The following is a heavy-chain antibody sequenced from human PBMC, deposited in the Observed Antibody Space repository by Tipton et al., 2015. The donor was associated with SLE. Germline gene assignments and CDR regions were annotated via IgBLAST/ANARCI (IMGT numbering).Heavy chain of an antibody. J-gene: IGHJ5*02. V-gene: IGHV4-39*07. Sequence: LRLSCTVSGGPISSSSYYWGWIRQPPGKGLEWIGSIYYSGSTNYNPSLKSRVTISVDTSKNQVSLKLSSVTAADTAVYYCVRGYGSGSYYNGFDPWGQGTLVTVSA. CDR3: VRGYGSGSYYNGFDP. CDR1: GGPISSSSYY. D-gene: IGHD3-10*01. CDR2: IYYSGST.